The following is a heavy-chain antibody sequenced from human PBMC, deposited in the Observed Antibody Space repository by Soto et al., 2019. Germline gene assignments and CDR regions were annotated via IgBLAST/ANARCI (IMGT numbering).Heavy chain of an antibody. D-gene: IGHD7-27*01. J-gene: IGHJ4*02. CDR3: FWGQDYFDY. CDR2: ISYDGSDK. V-gene: IGHV3-30*03. CDR1: GFPFTSYG. Sequence: QVQLVESGGGVVQPGRSLRLSCAASGFPFTSYGMHWVREGPDKVLAWVAIISYDGSDKYYADSVKGRFTISRDNSKNPRYLLMNSLRPEDTALYYCFWGQDYFDYRGQGTLVSVSS.